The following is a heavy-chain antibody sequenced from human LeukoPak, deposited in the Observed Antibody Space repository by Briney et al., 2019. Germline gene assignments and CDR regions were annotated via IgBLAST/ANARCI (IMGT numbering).Heavy chain of an antibody. CDR2: IYYSGST. V-gene: IGHV4-59*01. CDR3: AIAAAGTWTIGY. Sequence: SETLSLTCTVSGGSISRYYWSWIRQPPGKGLEWIGYIYYSGSTNYNPSLKSRVTISVDTSKNQFSLELSSVTAADTAVYYCAIAAAGTWTIGYWGQGTLLTVSS. CDR1: GGSISRYY. J-gene: IGHJ4*02. D-gene: IGHD6-13*01.